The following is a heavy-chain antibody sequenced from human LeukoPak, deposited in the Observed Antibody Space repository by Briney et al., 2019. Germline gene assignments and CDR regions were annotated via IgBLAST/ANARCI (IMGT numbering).Heavy chain of an antibody. CDR1: GGSISSGDYY. CDR2: IYYSGST. D-gene: IGHD3-10*01. J-gene: IGHJ4*02. CDR3: ARVGGSGSEFDY. Sequence: SQTLSLTCTVSGGSISSGDYYWSWIRQPPGKGLEWIGYIYYSGSTYYNPSLKSRVTISVDTSKNQFSLKLSSVTAADTAVYYCARVGGSGSEFDYWGQGTLVTVSS. V-gene: IGHV4-30-4*01.